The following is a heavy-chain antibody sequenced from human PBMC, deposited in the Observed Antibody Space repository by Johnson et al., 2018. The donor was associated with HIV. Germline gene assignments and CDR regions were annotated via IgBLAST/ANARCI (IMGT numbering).Heavy chain of an antibody. J-gene: IGHJ3*02. V-gene: IGHV3-NL1*01. CDR1: GFTFSSYA. CDR2: IYSGGST. CDR3: ARDRGQRAPLCAFDM. Sequence: QVQLVESGGGVVQPGRSLRLSCAASGFTFSSYAMHWVRQAPGKGLEWVAVIYSGGSTYYADSAKGRFTISRDNAKNSLYLQMNSLRAEDTALYYCARDRGQRAPLCAFDMWGLGTLVTVSS. D-gene: IGHD3-10*01.